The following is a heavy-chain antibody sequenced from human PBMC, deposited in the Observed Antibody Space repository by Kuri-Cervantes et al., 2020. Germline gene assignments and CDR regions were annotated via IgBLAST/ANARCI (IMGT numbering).Heavy chain of an antibody. CDR3: ARMYYYDSSAYPITDWFDP. V-gene: IGHV1-69*05. CDR2: IIPIFGTA. CDR1: GGTFSSYA. D-gene: IGHD3-22*01. Sequence: SVKVSCKASGGTFSSYAISWVRQAPGQGLEWMGGIIPIFGTANYAQKFQGRVTITTDESTSTAYMELSSLRSEDTAVYYCARMYYYDSSAYPITDWFDPWGQGTLVTVSS. J-gene: IGHJ5*02.